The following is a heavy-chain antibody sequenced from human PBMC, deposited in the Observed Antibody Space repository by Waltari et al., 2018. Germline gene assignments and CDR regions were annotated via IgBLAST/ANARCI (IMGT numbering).Heavy chain of an antibody. D-gene: IGHD6-19*01. Sequence: QLQLQESGPGLVKPSETLSLTCTVSGGSISSSSYSWSWIRQPPGKGLEWMGSIYYSGSTYYNPSLKSRVTISVDTSKNQFSLKLSSVTAADTAVYYCARLLGIAVAGTIDYWGQGTLVTVSS. V-gene: IGHV4-39*01. J-gene: IGHJ4*02. CDR2: IYYSGST. CDR3: ARLLGIAVAGTIDY. CDR1: GGSISSSSYS.